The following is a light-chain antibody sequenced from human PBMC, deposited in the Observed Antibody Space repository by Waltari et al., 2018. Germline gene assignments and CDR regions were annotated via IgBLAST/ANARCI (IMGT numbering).Light chain of an antibody. J-gene: IGLJ2*01. V-gene: IGLV6-57*02. CDR3: QSYDRSNRHVV. Sequence: NFMLNQTNSVSEPPGKTVTISCTGSRGSIDSNSLERTQQRLGSAPTTVRYEGNHRASECPDRFSGSIDSTSSSASLTISGLKPEDEADYYCQSYDRSNRHVVFGGGTKLTVL. CDR1: RGSIDSNS. CDR2: EGN.